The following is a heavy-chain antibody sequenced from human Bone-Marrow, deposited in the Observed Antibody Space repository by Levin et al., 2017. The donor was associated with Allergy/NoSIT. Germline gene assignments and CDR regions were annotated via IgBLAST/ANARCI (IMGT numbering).Heavy chain of an antibody. CDR3: ARGSAVTDSPRSAFDY. J-gene: IGHJ4*02. CDR1: GGSTKNHF. CDR2: IYFSGGT. D-gene: IGHD2-21*02. V-gene: IGHV4-59*11. Sequence: PGGSLRLSCNISGGSTKNHFWSWLRQPPGKGLEWIGYIYFSGGTTYNPSLKGRVTMSIDTSRNQFSLNLNSVTAADTALYFCARGSAVTDSPRSAFDYWGQGTLATVSS.